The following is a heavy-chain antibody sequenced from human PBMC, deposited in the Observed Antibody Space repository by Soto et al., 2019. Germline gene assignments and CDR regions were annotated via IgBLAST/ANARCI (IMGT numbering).Heavy chain of an antibody. CDR2: IKKKTDGGTT. J-gene: IGHJ5*02. CDR1: GSTFSDVW. CDR3: TAAVWGWFDP. D-gene: IGHD3-16*01. V-gene: IGHV3-15*01. Sequence: EMQLVESGGGLVKPGGSLRLSCEASGSTFSDVWMTWVRQAPGKGLEWVGRIKKKTDGGTTHYAASVKGRFTISRDDSKSTRYLQMNSLKIEDTAVYYCTAAVWGWFDPWGQGTLVTVSS.